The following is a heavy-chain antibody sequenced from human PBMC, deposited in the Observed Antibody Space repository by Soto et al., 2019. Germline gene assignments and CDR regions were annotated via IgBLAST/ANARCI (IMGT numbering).Heavy chain of an antibody. Sequence: GGSLRLSCAASGFTFSSYSMNWVRQAPGKGLEWVSSISSSSSYIYYADSVKGRFTISRDNAKNSLYLQMNSLRAEDTAVYYCARDDGVWTRLVAFDIWGQGTMVTVSS. CDR3: ARDDGVWTRLVAFDI. D-gene: IGHD2-8*01. J-gene: IGHJ3*02. V-gene: IGHV3-21*01. CDR1: GFTFSSYS. CDR2: ISSSSSYI.